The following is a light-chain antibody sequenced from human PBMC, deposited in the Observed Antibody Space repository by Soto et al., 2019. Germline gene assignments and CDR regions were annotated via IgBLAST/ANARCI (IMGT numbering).Light chain of an antibody. J-gene: IGKJ3*01. CDR3: HQLINRPRFT. V-gene: IGKV3-11*01. CDR1: QSVDNY. Sequence: EIVLTQAPAALSLSPGERATLSCTARQSVDNYLAWYQQKPGQAPRLLIYDVSNMATGTPARFSGSRSGTDFTLSIRRLAPEKFAVYYCHQLINRPRFTFRHGTKVDIK. CDR2: DVS.